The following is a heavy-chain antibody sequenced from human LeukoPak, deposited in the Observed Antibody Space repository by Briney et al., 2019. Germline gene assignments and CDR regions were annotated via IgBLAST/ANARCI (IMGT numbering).Heavy chain of an antibody. D-gene: IGHD3-3*01. CDR1: GGSFSGYY. CDR2: INHSGST. J-gene: IGHJ4*02. V-gene: IGHV4-34*01. Sequence: AAETLSLTCAVYGGSFSGYYWSWIRQPPGKGLEWIGEINHSGSTNYNPSLKSRVPISVDTYKNQFSLKLSSVTPADTAVYYCAREGVGPFDYWGQGTLVTVSS. CDR3: AREGVGPFDY.